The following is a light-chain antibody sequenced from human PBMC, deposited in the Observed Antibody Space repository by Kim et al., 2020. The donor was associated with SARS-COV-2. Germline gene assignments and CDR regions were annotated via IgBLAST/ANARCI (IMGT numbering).Light chain of an antibody. CDR3: NSRDSNDNVV. J-gene: IGLJ2*01. CDR1: SLRSYY. V-gene: IGLV3-19*01. Sequence: SSELTQDPAVSVALGQTVRITCQGDSLRSYYATWYQQKPGQAPIVVIYGKNNRPSGIPDRFSGSSLGNTASLTITGTQAGDEADYYCNSRDSNDNVVFGGGTQLTVL. CDR2: GKN.